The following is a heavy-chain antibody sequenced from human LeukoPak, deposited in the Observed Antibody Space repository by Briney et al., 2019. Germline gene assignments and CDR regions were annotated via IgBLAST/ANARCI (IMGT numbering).Heavy chain of an antibody. J-gene: IGHJ4*02. D-gene: IGHD1-1*01. CDR3: AKLTTGTTPLAH. CDR2: ISYDGSNK. CDR1: GFTFSSYG. Sequence: PGGSLRLSCAASGFTFSSYGMHCVRQSPGKGLEWLAVISYDGSNKYYADSVKGRLPIHRDNSKNTLYLQMNSLRAEDPAVYYCAKLTTGTTPLAHWGQGPLVTVSS. V-gene: IGHV3-30*18.